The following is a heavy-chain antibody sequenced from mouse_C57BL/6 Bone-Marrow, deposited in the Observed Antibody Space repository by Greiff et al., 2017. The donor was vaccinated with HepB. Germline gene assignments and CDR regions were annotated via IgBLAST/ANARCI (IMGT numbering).Heavy chain of an antibody. V-gene: IGHV7-1*01. CDR2: SRNKANDYTT. CDR3: ARDASLYAMDY. CDR1: GFTFSDFY. J-gene: IGHJ4*01. D-gene: IGHD6-2*01. Sequence: EVKVVESGGGLVQSGRSLRLSCATSGFTFSDFYMEWVRQAPGKGLEWIAASRNKANDYTTEYSASVKGRFIVSRDTSQSILYLQMNALRAEDTAIYYCARDASLYAMDYWGQGTSVTVSS.